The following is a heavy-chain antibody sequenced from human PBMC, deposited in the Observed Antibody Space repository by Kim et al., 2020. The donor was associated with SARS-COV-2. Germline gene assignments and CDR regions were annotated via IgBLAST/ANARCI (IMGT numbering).Heavy chain of an antibody. CDR2: VSYDGGTK. CDR1: GFTLSRYG. CDR3: AKGYYDGSRSYSIMFGGMDV. D-gene: IGHD3-10*01. J-gene: IGHJ6*02. Sequence: GGSLRLSCATSGFTLSRYGMHWVRQAPGKGLEWAAVVSYDGGTKYYADSVKGRFTISRDNSKNTVYLQMNSLRVEDTAVYYCAKGYYDGSRSYSIMFGGMDVWGQGTTVTVSS. V-gene: IGHV3-30*18.